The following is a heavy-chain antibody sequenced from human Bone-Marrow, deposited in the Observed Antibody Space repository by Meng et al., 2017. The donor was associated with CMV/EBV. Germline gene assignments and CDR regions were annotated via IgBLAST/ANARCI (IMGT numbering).Heavy chain of an antibody. CDR1: GFSLRRYG. J-gene: IGHJ4*02. CDR2: ISGSGSRT. V-gene: IGHV3-23*01. Sequence: GESLKISCVVSGFSLRRYGMSWVRQAPGKGLEWVSGISGSGSRTHFADSVKGRFTISRDNSKNTLYLQMNSLRAEGTAVYYCAKSTIVFRAGYYFDYWGQGTLVTVSS. CDR3: AKSTIVFRAGYYFDY. D-gene: IGHD2/OR15-2a*01.